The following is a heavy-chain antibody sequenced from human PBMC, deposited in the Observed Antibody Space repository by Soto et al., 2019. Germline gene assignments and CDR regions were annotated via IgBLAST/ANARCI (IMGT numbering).Heavy chain of an antibody. CDR1: GYTLTELS. J-gene: IGHJ5*02. V-gene: IGHV1-24*01. D-gene: IGHD3-16*01. CDR3: ATDFGRKNWFDP. CDR2: FDPEDGET. Sequence: ASVKVSCKVSGYTLTELSMHWVRQAPGKGLEWMGGFDPEDGETIYAQKFQGRVTMTEDTSTDTAYMELSSLRSEDTAVYYCATDFGRKNWFDPWGQGTLVTVSS.